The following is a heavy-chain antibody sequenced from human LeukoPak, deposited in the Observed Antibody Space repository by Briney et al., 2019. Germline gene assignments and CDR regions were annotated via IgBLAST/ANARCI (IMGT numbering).Heavy chain of an antibody. V-gene: IGHV1-18*01. J-gene: IGHJ6*03. CDR2: ISAYNGNT. CDR3: ARGLVLRYFDWLYPNYYYYMDV. D-gene: IGHD3-9*01. Sequence: GASVKVSCKASGYTFTSYGISWVRQAPGQGLEWMGWISAYNGNTNYAQKLQGRVTMTTDTSTSTAYMELRSLRSEDTAVYYCARGLVLRYFDWLYPNYYYYMDVWGKGTTVTISS. CDR1: GYTFTSYG.